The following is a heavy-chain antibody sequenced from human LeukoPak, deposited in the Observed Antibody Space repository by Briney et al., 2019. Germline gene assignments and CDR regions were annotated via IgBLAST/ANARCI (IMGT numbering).Heavy chain of an antibody. V-gene: IGHV3-23*01. Sequence: SGESLRLSCAASGFTFSSYAMSWVRHAPGKGLEWVSVISGSGGSTYYANSVKGRFTISRDDAKNPLYLQMNSLRAEDTPVYYCAKDLARITMIVVVITSPSIYGMDVWGQGTTVTGSS. CDR1: GFTFSSYA. J-gene: IGHJ6*02. CDR2: ISGSGGST. D-gene: IGHD3-22*01. CDR3: AKDLARITMIVVVITSPSIYGMDV.